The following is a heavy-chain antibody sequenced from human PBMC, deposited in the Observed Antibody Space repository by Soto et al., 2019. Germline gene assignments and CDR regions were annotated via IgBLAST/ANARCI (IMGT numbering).Heavy chain of an antibody. CDR3: ARASQCKSYFDCFAWLDY. CDR1: SDSLRGLF. Sequence: LEAPFPPLPFSSDSLRGLFLTWDRAPPGQGLEWIGRIYSSGETNYNPSLTGRVIMSLDTSKNQFSLNLTSVTAADTAVYYCARASQCKSYFDCFAWLDYWGQGTLVTVSS. V-gene: IGHV4-4*07. J-gene: IGHJ4*02. CDR2: IYSSGET. D-gene: IGHD3-9*01.